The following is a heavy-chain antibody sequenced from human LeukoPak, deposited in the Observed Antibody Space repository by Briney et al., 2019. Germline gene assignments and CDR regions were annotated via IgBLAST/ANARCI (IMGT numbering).Heavy chain of an antibody. D-gene: IGHD1-26*01. CDR1: GGSISSYY. CDR2: IYYSGST. Sequence: PSETLSLTCTVSGGSISSYYWSWIRQPPGKGLKWIVYIYYSGSTNYNPSLKSRVTISVDTSKNQFSLKLSSVTAADTAVYYCARVEIRYSGSYLYYFDYWGQGTLVTVSS. CDR3: ARVEIRYSGSYLYYFDY. V-gene: IGHV4-59*01. J-gene: IGHJ4*02.